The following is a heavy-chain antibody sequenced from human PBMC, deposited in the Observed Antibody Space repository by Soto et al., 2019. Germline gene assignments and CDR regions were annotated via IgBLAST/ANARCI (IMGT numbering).Heavy chain of an antibody. Sequence: QVQLVESGGGVVQPGRSLRLSCAASGFTFSSYIMHWVRQAPGKGLEWVALISYDGSNKYYADSVKGRFTISRDNSKNTLYLQMYSLRAEDTAVYYCAREFSPYYYYYGMDVWGQGTTVTVSS. CDR1: GFTFSSYI. CDR2: ISYDGSNK. V-gene: IGHV3-30-3*01. CDR3: AREFSPYYYYYGMDV. D-gene: IGHD3-3*01. J-gene: IGHJ6*02.